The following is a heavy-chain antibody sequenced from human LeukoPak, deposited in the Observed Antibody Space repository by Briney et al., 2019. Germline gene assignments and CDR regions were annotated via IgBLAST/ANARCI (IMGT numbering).Heavy chain of an antibody. Sequence: GGSLRLSCAASGFTFSSYAMHWVRQAPGKGLEYVSAISSNGGSTYYANSVKGRFTISRDNSKNTLYLQMGSLRAEDMAVYYCARGFDWNEFDYWGQGTLVTVSS. V-gene: IGHV3-64*01. CDR2: ISSNGGST. J-gene: IGHJ4*02. D-gene: IGHD1-1*01. CDR1: GFTFSSYA. CDR3: ARGFDWNEFDY.